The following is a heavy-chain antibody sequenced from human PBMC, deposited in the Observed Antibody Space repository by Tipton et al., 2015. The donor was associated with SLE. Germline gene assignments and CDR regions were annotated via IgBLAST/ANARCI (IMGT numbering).Heavy chain of an antibody. CDR2: LFQTGIT. CDR1: GGSISSTSSS. Sequence: GLVKPSETLSLTCAVSGGSISSTSSSWGWIRQPPGKGLEWIGTLFQTGITYHNPSLKRPVSISVDTSNNRFSLKLNSATAADTAVYYCARADGATGLDYWGQGILVTVSS. D-gene: IGHD5-12*01. V-gene: IGHV4-39*07. CDR3: ARADGATGLDY. J-gene: IGHJ4*02.